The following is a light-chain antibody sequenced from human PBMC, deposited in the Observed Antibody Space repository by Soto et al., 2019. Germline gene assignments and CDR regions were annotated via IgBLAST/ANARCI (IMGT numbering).Light chain of an antibody. Sequence: QSVLTQSPSASASLGASVKLTCSLSTGHSTYAIAWHQQQPEKGPRYLMKVNSDGSHTKGDGIPDRFSGSSAGAERYLTISSLQSEDEADYYCQTWGPVIQVFGGGTKVTVL. CDR3: QTWGPVIQV. V-gene: IGLV4-69*01. CDR2: VNSDGSH. CDR1: TGHSTYA. J-gene: IGLJ2*01.